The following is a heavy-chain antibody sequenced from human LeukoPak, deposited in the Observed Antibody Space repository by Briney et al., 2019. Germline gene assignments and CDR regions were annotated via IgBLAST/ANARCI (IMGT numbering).Heavy chain of an antibody. D-gene: IGHD2-21*02. CDR2: ISGSGGST. CDR1: GFTFSSYA. CDR3: AKDSTYCGGDCYSAFDY. J-gene: IGHJ4*02. V-gene: IGHV3-23*01. Sequence: PGGSLRLSCAASGFTFSSYAMSWVRQAPGKGLEWVSAISGSGGSTYYADSVKGRFTISRDNSKNTLYLQMNSLRAEDTAVYYRAKDSTYCGGDCYSAFDYWGQGTLVTVSS.